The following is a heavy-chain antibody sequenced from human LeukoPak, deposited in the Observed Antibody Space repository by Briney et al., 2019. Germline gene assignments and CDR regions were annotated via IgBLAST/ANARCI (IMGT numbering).Heavy chain of an antibody. CDR1: GGSISSYY. Sequence: SETLSLTCTVSGGSISSYYWSWIRQPPGKGLERIGYIYYSGSTNYNPSLKSRVTISVDTSKNQFSLKLSSVTAADTAVYYCARNTGTTVVTPGYYYFMDVWGKGTTVTVSS. CDR3: ARNTGTTVVTPGYYYFMDV. D-gene: IGHD4-23*01. CDR2: IYYSGST. J-gene: IGHJ6*03. V-gene: IGHV4-59*01.